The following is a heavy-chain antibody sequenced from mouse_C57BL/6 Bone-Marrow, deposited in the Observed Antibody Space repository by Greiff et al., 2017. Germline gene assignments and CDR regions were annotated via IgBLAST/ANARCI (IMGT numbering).Heavy chain of an antibody. Sequence: AQLQQPGAELVKPGASVKLSCKASGYTFTSYWMQWVKQRPGQGLEWIGEIDPSDSYTNYNQKFKGKATLTVDTSSSTAYMQLSSLTSEDSAVYYCARTDYGYLYWYFDVWGTGTTVTVSS. CDR2: IDPSDSYT. V-gene: IGHV1-50*01. CDR3: ARTDYGYLYWYFDV. J-gene: IGHJ1*03. CDR1: GYTFTSYW. D-gene: IGHD2-2*01.